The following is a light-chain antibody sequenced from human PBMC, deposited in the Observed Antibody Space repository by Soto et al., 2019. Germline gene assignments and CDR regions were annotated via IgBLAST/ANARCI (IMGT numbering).Light chain of an antibody. CDR2: EVN. CDR3: SSFAAKDNVV. Sequence: QAVLTQPPSASGSPGQSVTISCTGTSSDVGAYDYVCWYQQHPGKAPKLMIYEVNKRPSGVPDRFSGSKSGNTASLTVSGLQAGDEADYYCSSFAAKDNVVFGGGTKLTVL. V-gene: IGLV2-8*01. CDR1: SSDVGAYDY. J-gene: IGLJ3*02.